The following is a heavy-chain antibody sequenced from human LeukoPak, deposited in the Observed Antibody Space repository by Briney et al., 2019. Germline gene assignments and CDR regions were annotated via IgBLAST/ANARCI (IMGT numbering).Heavy chain of an antibody. CDR3: ARDELISSNYYYYGMDV. J-gene: IGHJ6*02. V-gene: IGHV4-31*03. Sequence: RSSETLSLTCTVSGGSISSGGNYWSWIRQNPGKGLEWIGYINYSGSTYYNPSLKSRVTISVDTSKNQFSLKLSSVTAADTAVYYCARDELISSNYYYYGMDVWGQGTTVTVSS. CDR2: INYSGST. CDR1: GGSISSGGNY.